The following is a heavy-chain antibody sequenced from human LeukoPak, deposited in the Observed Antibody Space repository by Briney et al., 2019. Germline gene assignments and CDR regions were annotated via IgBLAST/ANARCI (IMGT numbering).Heavy chain of an antibody. CDR3: ARDFYDSSGQGLYFDY. D-gene: IGHD3-22*01. Sequence: SETLSLTCAVYGGSFSGYYWSWIRQPPGKGLEWIGEINHSGSTNYNPSLKSRVTISVDTSKNQFSLKLSSVTAADTAVYYCARDFYDSSGQGLYFDYWGQGTLVTVSS. V-gene: IGHV4-34*01. J-gene: IGHJ4*02. CDR2: INHSGST. CDR1: GGSFSGYY.